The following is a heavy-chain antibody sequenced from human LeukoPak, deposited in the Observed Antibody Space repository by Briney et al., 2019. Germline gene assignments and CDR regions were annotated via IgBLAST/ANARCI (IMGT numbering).Heavy chain of an antibody. CDR3: ARDYSWLRLVSDY. V-gene: IGHV3-30*04. CDR2: ISYDGSNK. J-gene: IGHJ4*02. CDR1: GFTFSSYA. Sequence: GGSLRLSCAASGFTFSSYAMHWVRQAPGKGLEWVAVISYDGSNKYYADSVKGRFTISRDNSKNTLYLQMNSLRAEDTAVYHCARDYSWLRLVSDYWGQGTLVTVSS. D-gene: IGHD5-12*01.